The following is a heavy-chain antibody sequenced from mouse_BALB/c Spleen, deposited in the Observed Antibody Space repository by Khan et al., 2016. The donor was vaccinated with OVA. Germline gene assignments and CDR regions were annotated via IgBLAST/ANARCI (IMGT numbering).Heavy chain of an antibody. CDR3: TRGEYDGDY. D-gene: IGHD2-14*01. J-gene: IGHJ2*01. CDR1: GYTFTSYW. CDR2: IYPGSGST. V-gene: IGHV1S22*01. Sequence: LQQPGSELVRPGASVKLSCKASGYTFTSYWMHWVKQRPGQGLEWIGNIYPGSGSTNYDEKLKSKATLTVDTSSSTAYMQLSSLPSEDSAVYYCTRGEYDGDYWGPGTTLTVSS.